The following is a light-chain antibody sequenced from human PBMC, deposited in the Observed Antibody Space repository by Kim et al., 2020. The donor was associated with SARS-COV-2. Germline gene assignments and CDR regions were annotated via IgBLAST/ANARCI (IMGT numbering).Light chain of an antibody. CDR2: YVR. Sequence: APCKTAKFTCGGKTDGSTSVHWYPRQPGLGPVLVMKYVRERPSGIPGRISGSNSGKTATLTITRVEAGDEADYYCQVWDNYSDHVVFGGGTQLTVL. CDR3: QVWDNYSDHVV. CDR1: TDGSTS. V-gene: IGLV3-21*04. J-gene: IGLJ2*01.